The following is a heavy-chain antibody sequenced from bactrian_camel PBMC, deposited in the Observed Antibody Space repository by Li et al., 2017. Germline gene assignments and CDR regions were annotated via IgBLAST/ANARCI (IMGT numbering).Heavy chain of an antibody. V-gene: IGHV3S40*01. CDR2: INTGGDSA. CDR1: GFTFCTFG. J-gene: IGHJ4*01. Sequence: VQLVESGGGSVQAGGSLRLSCAASGFTFCTFGMSWVRQAPGKGLEWVSGINTGGDSARYADSVKGRFTISRDNAKNTVDLQLNSLKTEDMAMYYCATRMSASNYWGQGTQVTVS. CDR3: ATRMSASNY. D-gene: IGHD3*01.